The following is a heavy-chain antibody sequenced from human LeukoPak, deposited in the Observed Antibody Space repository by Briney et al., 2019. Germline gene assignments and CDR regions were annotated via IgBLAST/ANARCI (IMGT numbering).Heavy chain of an antibody. D-gene: IGHD2-2*01. V-gene: IGHV3-7*01. J-gene: IGHJ4*02. CDR3: ARDDCSTTPCYAY. CDR2: IKHDGSEK. CDR1: GFTFSSYA. Sequence: GRSLRLSCAASGFTFSSYAMHWVRQAPGKGLEWVASIKHDGSEKYYVDSVRGRFTISRDNTMNSLYLQMNGLKAEDTAVYYCARDDCSTTPCYAYWGQGTLVTVSS.